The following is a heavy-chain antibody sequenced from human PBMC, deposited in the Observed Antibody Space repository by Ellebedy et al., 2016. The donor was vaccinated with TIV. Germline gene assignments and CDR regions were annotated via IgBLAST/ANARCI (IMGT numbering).Heavy chain of an antibody. CDR2: ISTTHGT. J-gene: IGHJ4*02. Sequence: GESLKISCEASGSTAFTSHGMSWVRQAPGRGLEWVSSISTTHGTHYADSVKGRFTISRDNPKNTFYLQMNNVRVEDTAVYYCATQLWNTEFWGQGTPVIVSA. V-gene: IGHV3-23*01. CDR3: ATQLWNTEF. CDR1: GSTAFTSHG. D-gene: IGHD5-18*01.